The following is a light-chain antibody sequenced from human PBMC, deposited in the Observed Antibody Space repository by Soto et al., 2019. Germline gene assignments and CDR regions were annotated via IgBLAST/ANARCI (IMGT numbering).Light chain of an antibody. Sequence: VLTQSPATLSLSPGEIATLSCRASQTVRGTYLAWYQQKPGQAPRLLIFGASSRATGIPDRFSGSGSGTDFTLTISRLEAEDFAVYYCQQYDSSQRTFGQGTKVEIK. CDR2: GAS. CDR3: QQYDSSQRT. V-gene: IGKV3-20*01. J-gene: IGKJ1*01. CDR1: QTVRGTY.